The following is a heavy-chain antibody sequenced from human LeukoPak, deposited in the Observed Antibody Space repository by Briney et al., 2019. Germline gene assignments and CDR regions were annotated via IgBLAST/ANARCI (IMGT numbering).Heavy chain of an antibody. CDR1: GFTFSDYY. CDR2: ISSRSTI. D-gene: IGHD2-2*01. Sequence: PGGSLRLSCAASGFTFSDYYMNWVRQASGKGREWVSSISSRSTIYYADSVKGRFTISRDNAKNSLYLQMKSLRAEDTAVYYCARALISGYCSSTSCYGFDYWGQGTLVTVSS. J-gene: IGHJ4*02. V-gene: IGHV3-69-1*02. CDR3: ARALISGYCSSTSCYGFDY.